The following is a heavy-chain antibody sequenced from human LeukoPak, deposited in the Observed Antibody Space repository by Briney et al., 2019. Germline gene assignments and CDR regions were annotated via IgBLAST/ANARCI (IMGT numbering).Heavy chain of an antibody. CDR1: GFTFGSYA. D-gene: IGHD1-14*01. V-gene: IGHV3-23*01. J-gene: IGHJ3*02. CDR2: IGGSGGST. Sequence: GGSLRLSCAASGFTFGSYAMSWVRQAPGEGLEWVSAIGGSGGSTYYADSVEGRFTISRDNSKNTLYLQMNSLRAEDTAVYYCAKDRPPTTSRVDAFDIWGQGTMVTVSS. CDR3: AKDRPPTTSRVDAFDI.